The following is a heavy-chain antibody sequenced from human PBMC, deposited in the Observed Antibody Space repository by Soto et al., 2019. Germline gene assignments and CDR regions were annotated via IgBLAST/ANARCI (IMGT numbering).Heavy chain of an antibody. CDR1: GFMFSAYA. V-gene: IGHV3-30*04. Sequence: QVQLVESGGGVVQPGRSLRLSCAASGFMFSAYAMLWVRQAPGKGLEWVALISYHGTDKYYADSVKGRFTISRDNSKNTLYLQMNSLRPEDTAVYFCARDPSYTDSPRGYFDHWGQGTLVTVSS. CDR2: ISYHGTDK. D-gene: IGHD2-2*02. CDR3: ARDPSYTDSPRGYFDH. J-gene: IGHJ4*02.